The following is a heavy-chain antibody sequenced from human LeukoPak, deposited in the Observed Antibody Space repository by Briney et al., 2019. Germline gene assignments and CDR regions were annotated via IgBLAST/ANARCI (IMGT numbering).Heavy chain of an antibody. CDR3: ARGPLHYDSSGYYYDPYFDY. J-gene: IGHJ4*02. CDR1: GGSISSGGYS. CDR2: IYHSGST. D-gene: IGHD3-22*01. Sequence: SETLSLTCAVSGGSISSGGYSWSWIRQPPGKGLEWIGYIYHSGSTYYNPSLKSRVTISVDRSKNQFSLKLSSVTAADTAVYYCARGPLHYDSSGYYYDPYFDYWGQGTLVTASS. V-gene: IGHV4-30-2*01.